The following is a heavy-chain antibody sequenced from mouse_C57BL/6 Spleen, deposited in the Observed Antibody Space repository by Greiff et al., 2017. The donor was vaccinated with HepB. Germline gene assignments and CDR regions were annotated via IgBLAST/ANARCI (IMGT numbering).Heavy chain of an antibody. D-gene: IGHD2-2*01. CDR3: ARGDGYVYAMDY. J-gene: IGHJ4*01. V-gene: IGHV1-54*01. Sequence: QVQLQQPGAELVRPGTSVKVSCKASGYAFTSYLIQWVKQRPGQGLEWIGMINPGSGGTNYNEKFKGKATLTVDKSSSTAYMQLSSLTSEDSAVYYCARGDGYVYAMDYWGQGTPVTVSA. CDR2: INPGSGGT. CDR1: GYAFTSYL.